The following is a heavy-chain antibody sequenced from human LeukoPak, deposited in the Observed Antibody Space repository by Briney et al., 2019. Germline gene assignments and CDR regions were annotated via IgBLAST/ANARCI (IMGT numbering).Heavy chain of an antibody. J-gene: IGHJ4*02. CDR3: AKRHYYDSGGYSLDY. Sequence: GGSLRLSCAASGFTFSTYGMHWVRQAPGKGLEWVAFIRYDGSNKYYADSVKGRFTISRDNSENTLYLQMNSLRTEDTAVYYCAKRHYYDSGGYSLDYWGQGTLVTVSS. V-gene: IGHV3-30*02. D-gene: IGHD3-22*01. CDR2: IRYDGSNK. CDR1: GFTFSTYG.